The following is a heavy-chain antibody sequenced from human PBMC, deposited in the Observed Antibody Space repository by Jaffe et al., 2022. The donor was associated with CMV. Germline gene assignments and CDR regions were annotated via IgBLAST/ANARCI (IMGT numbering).Heavy chain of an antibody. D-gene: IGHD6-13*01. J-gene: IGHJ4*02. Sequence: QVQLVESGGGVVQPGRSLRLSCAASGFTFSSYGMHWVRQAPGKGLEWVAVIWYDGSNKYYADSVKGRFTISRDNSKNTLYLQMNSLRAEDTAVYYCARGIYSSSWGFDYWGQGTLVTVSS. CDR2: IWYDGSNK. CDR1: GFTFSSYG. V-gene: IGHV3-33*01. CDR3: ARGIYSSSWGFDY.